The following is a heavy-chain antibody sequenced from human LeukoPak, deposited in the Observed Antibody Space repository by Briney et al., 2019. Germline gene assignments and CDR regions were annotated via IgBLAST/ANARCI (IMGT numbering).Heavy chain of an antibody. CDR1: GGSISSYY. CDR3: ARSTRRTVAGSYWFDP. Sequence: SETLSLTCTVSGGSISSYYWSWIRQPAGKGLEWIGRIYTSGSTNYNPSLKSRVTMSVDTSKNQFSLKLSSVTAADTAVYYCARSTRRTVAGSYWFDPWGQGTLVTVSS. V-gene: IGHV4-4*07. J-gene: IGHJ5*02. D-gene: IGHD6-19*01. CDR2: IYTSGST.